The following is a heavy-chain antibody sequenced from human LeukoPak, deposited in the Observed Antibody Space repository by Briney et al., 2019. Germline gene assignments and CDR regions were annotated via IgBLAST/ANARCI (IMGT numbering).Heavy chain of an antibody. CDR2: INHSGST. J-gene: IGHJ4*02. CDR3: AVRYFDWLLFNYFDY. V-gene: IGHV4-34*01. D-gene: IGHD3-9*01. Sequence: SETLSLTCAVYGGSSSGYYWSWIRQPPGKGLEWIGEINHSGSTNYNPSLKSRVTISVDTSKNQFSLKLSSVTAADTAVYYCAVRYFDWLLFNYFDYWGQGTLVTVSS. CDR1: GGSSSGYY.